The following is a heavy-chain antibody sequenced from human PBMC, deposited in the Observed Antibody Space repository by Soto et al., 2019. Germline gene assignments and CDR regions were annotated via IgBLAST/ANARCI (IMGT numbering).Heavy chain of an antibody. CDR2: LYYSGST. Sequence: QVQLQESGPGLVKPSQTLSLTCTVSGGSISSGDYYWSWIRQPPGQGMEWVGYLYYSGSTYYNPSLKRRVTISVETSRNEFALKLSSVTAADTAVYYCASPISTSSPMDVWGQGTTVTVSS. J-gene: IGHJ6*02. V-gene: IGHV4-30-4*01. CDR1: GGSISSGDYY. CDR3: ASPISTSSPMDV. D-gene: IGHD2-2*01.